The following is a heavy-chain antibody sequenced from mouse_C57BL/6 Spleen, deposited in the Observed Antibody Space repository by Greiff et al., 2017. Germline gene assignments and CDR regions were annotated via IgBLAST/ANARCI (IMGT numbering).Heavy chain of an antibody. CDR1: GYAFSSSW. Sequence: VQLQQSGPELVKPGASVKISCKASGYAFSSSWLNWVKQRPGKGLEWIGRIYPGGGDTTYNGNVKGKPPLTTDNNSSTAYMLLSSLTSADSAVYFCARYYSTIVATEYAMDYWGQGTSVTVSS. D-gene: IGHD2-5*01. CDR2: IYPGGGDT. CDR3: ARYYSTIVATEYAMDY. J-gene: IGHJ4*01. V-gene: IGHV1-82*01.